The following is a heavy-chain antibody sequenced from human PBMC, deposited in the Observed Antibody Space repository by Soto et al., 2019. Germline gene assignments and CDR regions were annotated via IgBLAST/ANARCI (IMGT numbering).Heavy chain of an antibody. Sequence: ASVKVSCKASGYTFTSYYIHWVRQAPGQGLEWMGIINPSGGSTSYAQKFQGRVTMTRDTSTSTVYMELSSLRSEDTAVYYCAISTRGLFGVVISSPIYYGMDVWGQGTTVTVSS. J-gene: IGHJ6*02. CDR2: INPSGGST. D-gene: IGHD3-3*01. CDR1: GYTFTSYY. V-gene: IGHV1-46*01. CDR3: AISTRGLFGVVISSPIYYGMDV.